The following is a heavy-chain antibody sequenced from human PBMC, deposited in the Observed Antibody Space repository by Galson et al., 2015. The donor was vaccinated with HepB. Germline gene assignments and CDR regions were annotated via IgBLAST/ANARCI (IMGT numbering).Heavy chain of an antibody. CDR2: IKPDEGEK. CDR1: GFTLSDYW. J-gene: IGHJ4*02. V-gene: IGHV3-7*01. CDR3: ARAGRITIFGVAPFDY. D-gene: IGHD3-3*01. Sequence: SLRLSCAASGFTLSDYWMTWVRQAPGKGLEWVATIKPDEGEKFYVDSVKGRFTISRDNAKNPLYLQMNSLRAEDTAVYYCARAGRITIFGVAPFDYWGQGTLVTVSS.